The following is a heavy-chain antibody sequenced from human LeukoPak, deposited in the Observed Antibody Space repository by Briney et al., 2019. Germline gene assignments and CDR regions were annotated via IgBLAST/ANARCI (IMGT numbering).Heavy chain of an antibody. J-gene: IGHJ5*02. Sequence: NPSETLSLTCTVSGGSISSYYWSWIRQPAGKGLEWIGRIYTSGSTNYNPSLKSRVTMSVDTSKNQFSLKLSSVTAADTAVYYCAREKKGEAVVAALGVYWFDPWGQGTLVTVSS. D-gene: IGHD2-15*01. CDR1: GGSISSYY. CDR2: IYTSGST. V-gene: IGHV4-4*07. CDR3: AREKKGEAVVAALGVYWFDP.